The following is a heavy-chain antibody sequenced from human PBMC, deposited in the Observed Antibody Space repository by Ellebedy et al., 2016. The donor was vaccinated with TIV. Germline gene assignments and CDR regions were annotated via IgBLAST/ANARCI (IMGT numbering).Heavy chain of an antibody. CDR2: IWYDGSNK. Sequence: GESLKISCAASGFTFSSYGMHWVRQAPGKGLEWVAVIWYDGSNKYYADSVKGRFTISRDNSKNTLYLQMNSLRAEDTAVYYCARNYDFWAYYYGMDVWGQGTTVTVSS. CDR1: GFTFSSYG. J-gene: IGHJ6*02. V-gene: IGHV3-33*08. D-gene: IGHD3-3*01. CDR3: ARNYDFWAYYYGMDV.